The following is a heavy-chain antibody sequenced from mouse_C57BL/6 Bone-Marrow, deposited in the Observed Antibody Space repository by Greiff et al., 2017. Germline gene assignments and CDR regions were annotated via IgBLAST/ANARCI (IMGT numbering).Heavy chain of an antibody. J-gene: IGHJ2*01. D-gene: IGHD1-1*01. CDR3: FYGSSFDY. V-gene: IGHV1-9*01. CDR2: ILPGSGST. CDR1: GYTFTAYW. Sequence: VQRVESGAELMKPGASVKLSCKATGYTFTAYWIEWVKQRPGHGLEWIGEILPGSGSTNYNVKFKGKATFTADTSSNTAYMQLSSLTTEDSAIYCCFYGSSFDYWGQGTTLTVSS.